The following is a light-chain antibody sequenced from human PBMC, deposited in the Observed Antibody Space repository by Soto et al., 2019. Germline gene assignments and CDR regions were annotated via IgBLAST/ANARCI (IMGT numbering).Light chain of an antibody. CDR3: HQRSNWPPWT. J-gene: IGKJ1*01. CDR1: QSVSSY. CDR2: DAS. Sequence: EIVLTQSPATLSLSPGKRATLSCRASQSVSSYLAWYQQNPGQAPRLLIYDASNRATGIPARFSGSGSGTDFTLTISSLEPEDFAVYYCHQRSNWPPWTVGQGTKVEIK. V-gene: IGKV3-11*01.